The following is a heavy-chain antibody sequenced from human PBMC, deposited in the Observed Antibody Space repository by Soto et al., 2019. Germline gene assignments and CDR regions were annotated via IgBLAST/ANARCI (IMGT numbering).Heavy chain of an antibody. J-gene: IGHJ5*02. CDR3: AREGRGITIFGVVTGNWFDP. V-gene: IGHV4-31*03. D-gene: IGHD3-3*01. Sequence: KPSETLSLTCTFSCGSIISGGYYWSWIRQHPGKGLEWIGYIYYSGSTYYNPSLKSRVTISVDTSKNQFSLKLSSGTAADTAVYYCAREGRGITIFGVVTGNWFDPWGQGTLVTVSS. CDR1: CGSIISGGYY. CDR2: IYYSGST.